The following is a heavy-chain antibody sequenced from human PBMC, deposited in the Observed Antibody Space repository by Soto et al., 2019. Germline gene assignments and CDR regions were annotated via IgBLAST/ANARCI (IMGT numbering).Heavy chain of an antibody. J-gene: IGHJ3*02. D-gene: IGHD3-10*01. V-gene: IGHV3-15*01. CDR2: IKSKTDSGTT. Sequence: EGSLRLACAASGFTFSNAWMSWVRHAPGNGLECVRRIKSKTDSGTTDYAAPVKGRFTTSRDDSKNTLSLQMNSLKTADTAVYYCTPDRLVGSGPWSTTDAFDIWGHGTMVTVSS. CDR3: TPDRLVGSGPWSTTDAFDI. CDR1: GFTFSNAW.